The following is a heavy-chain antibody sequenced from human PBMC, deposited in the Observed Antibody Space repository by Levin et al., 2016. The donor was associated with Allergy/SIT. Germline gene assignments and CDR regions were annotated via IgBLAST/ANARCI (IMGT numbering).Heavy chain of an antibody. D-gene: IGHD6-13*01. CDR2: IWYDGSNR. J-gene: IGHJ6*02. CDR1: GFTFSSYG. CDR3: ARDMYSSPPDYYFYYGMDV. V-gene: IGHV3-33*01. Sequence: GSLRLSCAVSGFTFSSYGMHWVRQAPGKGLEWVAVIWYDGSNRYYADSVKGRFTISRDNSKNTLYLQMTSLRAEDTAVYYCARDMYSSPPDYYFYYGMDVWGQGTTVTVSS.